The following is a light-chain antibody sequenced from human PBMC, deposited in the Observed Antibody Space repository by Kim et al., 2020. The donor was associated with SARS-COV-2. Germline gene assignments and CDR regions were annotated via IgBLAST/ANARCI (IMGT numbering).Light chain of an antibody. CDR1: SSDVGGYNY. CDR3: CSYAGNSVV. CDR2: DVS. J-gene: IGLJ2*01. Sequence: PGQSGTITCTGTSSDVGGYNYVAWYQQQPGKAPKLIIYDVSKRPSGVPDRFSGSKSGNTASLTISGLQAEDEADYYCCSYAGNSVVFGGGTQLTVL. V-gene: IGLV2-11*01.